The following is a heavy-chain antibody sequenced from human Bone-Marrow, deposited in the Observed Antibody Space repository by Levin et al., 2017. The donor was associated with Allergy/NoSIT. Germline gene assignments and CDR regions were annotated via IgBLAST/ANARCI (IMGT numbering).Heavy chain of an antibody. Sequence: SCTVSGGSISSSSYYWGWIRQPPGKGLEWIGSIYYSGSTYYNPSLKSRVTISVDTSKNQFSLKLSSVTAADTAVYYCANHGAGSGRYLEAFDIWGQGTMVTVSS. J-gene: IGHJ3*02. CDR3: ANHGAGSGRYLEAFDI. V-gene: IGHV4-39*01. CDR2: IYYSGST. CDR1: GGSISSSSYY. D-gene: IGHD3-10*01.